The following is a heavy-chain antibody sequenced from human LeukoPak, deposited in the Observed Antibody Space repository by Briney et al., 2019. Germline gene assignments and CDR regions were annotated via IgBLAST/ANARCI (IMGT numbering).Heavy chain of an antibody. J-gene: IGHJ4*02. Sequence: GGSLRLSCAASGFTFINFGMNWVRQAPGKGLVWVSRINSDGSSTSYADSVKGRFTISRDNAKNTLYLQMNSLRAEDTAVYYCARGPSGGRYYVGDYWGQGTLVTVSS. D-gene: IGHD1-26*01. CDR3: ARGPSGGRYYVGDY. CDR2: INSDGSST. CDR1: GFTFINFG. V-gene: IGHV3-74*01.